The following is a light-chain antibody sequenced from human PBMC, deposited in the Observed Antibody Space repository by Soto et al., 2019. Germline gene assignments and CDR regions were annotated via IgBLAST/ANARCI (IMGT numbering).Light chain of an antibody. Sequence: EILLTQSPGSLSLSPGERATLSCRASQSISDTLAWYQQKPGQAPRLLISDASNRATGIPARFSGSGSGTDFTLTISSLEPEDFAVYYCQQRSNWPPTITFGQGTRLEIK. J-gene: IGKJ5*01. CDR2: DAS. CDR3: QQRSNWPPTIT. CDR1: QSISDT. V-gene: IGKV3-11*01.